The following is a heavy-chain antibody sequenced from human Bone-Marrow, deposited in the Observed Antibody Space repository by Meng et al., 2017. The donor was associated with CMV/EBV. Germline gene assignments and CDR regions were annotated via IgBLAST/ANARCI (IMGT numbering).Heavy chain of an antibody. CDR2: INWNGGSS. D-gene: IGHD4-11*01. CDR1: GFTFDNYG. J-gene: IGHJ6*02. CDR3: ARVGCSNLKGDYYYAMDV. Sequence: GESLKISCAASGFTFDNYGMTWVRQAPGKGLEWVSGINWNGGSSGYIDSVKGRFTISRDNAQNSLYLQMNSLRAEDTALYYCARVGCSNLKGDYYYAMDVWGQGTMVTVSS. V-gene: IGHV3-20*04.